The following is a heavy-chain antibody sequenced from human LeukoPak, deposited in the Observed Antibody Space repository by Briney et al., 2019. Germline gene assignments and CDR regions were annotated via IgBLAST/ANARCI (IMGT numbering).Heavy chain of an antibody. CDR1: GGSIISNNHY. V-gene: IGHV4-39*02. Sequence: SETLSLTCTVSGGSIISNNHYWGWTRQPPGKGLEWFGSISYSGGTAYNPSLRSRVTISVDTSKNQFSLKVNSVTAADTAVYYCAREVEYYDSSGFRPHAFDIWGQGTLVTVSS. J-gene: IGHJ3*02. CDR3: AREVEYYDSSGFRPHAFDI. D-gene: IGHD3-22*01. CDR2: ISYSGGT.